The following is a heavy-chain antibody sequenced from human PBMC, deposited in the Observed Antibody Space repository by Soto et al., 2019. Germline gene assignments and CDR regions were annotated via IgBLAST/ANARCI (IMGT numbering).Heavy chain of an antibody. Sequence: QVQLVQSGAEVKKPGSSVKVSCKASGGTFSSYAISWVRQAPGQGLEWMGGIIPIFGTANYAQKFQGRVTITADESTSTAYMELSSLRSDDTAVYYCASPESGYYSTHYYYYGMDVWGQGPTVTVSS. D-gene: IGHD5-12*01. V-gene: IGHV1-69*01. CDR3: ASPESGYYSTHYYYYGMDV. CDR1: GGTFSSYA. CDR2: IIPIFGTA. J-gene: IGHJ6*02.